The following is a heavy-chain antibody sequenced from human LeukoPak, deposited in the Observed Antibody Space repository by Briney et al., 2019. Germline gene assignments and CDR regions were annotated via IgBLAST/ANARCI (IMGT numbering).Heavy chain of an antibody. CDR1: GFAFTTYA. D-gene: IGHD2-15*01. J-gene: IGHJ4*02. CDR2: ISASAGST. CDR3: AKVVVAATIKSDY. Sequence: GGSLRLSCAASGFAFTTYAMGWARQAPGKGLEWVSVISASAGSTYYANSVKGRFTISRDNSKNTLYLQMNSLRAEDTAVYYCAKVVVAATIKSDYWGQGTLVTVSS. V-gene: IGHV3-23*01.